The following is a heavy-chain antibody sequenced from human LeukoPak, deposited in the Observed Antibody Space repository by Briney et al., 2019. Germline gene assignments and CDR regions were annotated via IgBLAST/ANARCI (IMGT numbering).Heavy chain of an antibody. CDR1: GGSISSNNYF. D-gene: IGHD3-3*01. CDR2: IYDSGST. V-gene: IGHV4-39*01. CDR3: QSRFLEWLLDY. J-gene: IGHJ4*02. Sequence: SETLSLTCTVSGGSISSNNYFWGWIRQPPGKGLEWIGSIYDSGSTYYNPSLKSRVTISVDTSKNQFSLKLNSVTAADTAMYYCQSRFLEWLLDYWGQGTLVTVSP.